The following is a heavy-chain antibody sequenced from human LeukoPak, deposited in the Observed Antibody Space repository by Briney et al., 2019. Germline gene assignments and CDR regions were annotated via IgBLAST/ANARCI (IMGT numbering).Heavy chain of an antibody. CDR2: ISWNSGNI. Sequence: GGSLRLSCVASGFTFDYYAMHWVRQAPGKGLEWVSGISWNSGNIGYGDSVKGRFTISRDNAKNSLYLQMNSLRAEDTAVYYCARVSVAGKFDYWGQGTLVTVSS. CDR3: ARVSVAGKFDY. J-gene: IGHJ4*02. D-gene: IGHD6-19*01. V-gene: IGHV3-9*01. CDR1: GFTFDYYA.